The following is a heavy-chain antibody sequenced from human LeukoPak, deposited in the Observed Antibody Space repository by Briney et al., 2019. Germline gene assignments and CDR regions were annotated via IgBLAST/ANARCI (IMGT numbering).Heavy chain of an antibody. J-gene: IGHJ4*02. Sequence: SETLSLTCTVSGGSISSYYWSCIRQPAGKGLEWIGRIYTSGSTNYNPSPKSRVTMSVDTSKNQFSLMLSSVTAADTAVYYCASSGGDYYDSSGSDYWGQGTLVTVSS. CDR1: GGSISSYY. CDR2: IYTSGST. D-gene: IGHD3-22*01. V-gene: IGHV4-4*07. CDR3: ASSGGDYYDSSGSDY.